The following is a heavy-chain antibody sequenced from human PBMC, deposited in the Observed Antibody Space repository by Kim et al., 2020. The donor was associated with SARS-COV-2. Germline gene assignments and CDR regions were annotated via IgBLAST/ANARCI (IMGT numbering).Heavy chain of an antibody. CDR3: AGTLSDTAMVTSYYGMDV. V-gene: IGHV4-34*01. Sequence: SETLSLTCAVYGGSFSGYYWSWIRQPPGKGLEWIGEINHSGSTNYNPSFKSRATISVDTPKNQFSLKLSSVTAADTALYYCAGTLSDTAMVTSYYGMDVWGQGTTVTVSS. CDR2: INHSGST. D-gene: IGHD5-18*01. CDR1: GGSFSGYY. J-gene: IGHJ6*02.